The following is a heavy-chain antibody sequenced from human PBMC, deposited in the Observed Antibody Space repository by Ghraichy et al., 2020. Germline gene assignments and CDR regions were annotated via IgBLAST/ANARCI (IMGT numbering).Heavy chain of an antibody. CDR1: GFTFSDYY. CDR2: ISSSSSYT. J-gene: IGHJ6*02. D-gene: IGHD4-17*01. CDR3: AREAPRPTVTTHYGMDV. Sequence: GGSLRLSCAASGFTFSDYYMSWIRQAPGKGLEWVSYISSSSSYTNYADSVKGRFTISRDNAKNSLYLQMNSLRAEDTAVYYCAREAPRPTVTTHYGMDVWGQGTTVTVSS. V-gene: IGHV3-11*06.